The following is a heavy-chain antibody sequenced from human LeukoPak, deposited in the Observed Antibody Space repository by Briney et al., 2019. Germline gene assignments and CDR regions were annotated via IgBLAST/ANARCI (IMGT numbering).Heavy chain of an antibody. CDR2: IYHSGST. D-gene: IGHD2-2*01. CDR3: ARASCSSTSCYAKPVGWFDP. CDR1: GGSISSSNW. J-gene: IGHJ5*02. V-gene: IGHV4-4*02. Sequence: ETLSLTCAVSGGSISSSNWWSWVRQPPGKGLEWIGEIYHSGSTNYNPSLKSRVTISVDKSKNQFSLKLSSVTAADTAVYYCARASCSSTSCYAKPVGWFDPWGQGTLVTVSS.